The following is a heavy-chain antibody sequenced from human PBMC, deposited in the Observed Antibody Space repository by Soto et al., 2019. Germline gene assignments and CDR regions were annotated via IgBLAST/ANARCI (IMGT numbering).Heavy chain of an antibody. CDR3: ARGPDYSYSSGWDY. CDR1: GYSISSGYY. V-gene: IGHV4-38-2*01. CDR2: IHYSGST. D-gene: IGHD3-22*01. J-gene: IGHJ4*02. Sequence: SETLSLTCAVSGYSISSGYYWGLIRQRPGKGLEWIGSIHYSGSTYYNPSLKSRVTILVDTSKNQFSLRLSPVTAADTAVYYCARGPDYSYSSGWDYWGQGTLVTVSS.